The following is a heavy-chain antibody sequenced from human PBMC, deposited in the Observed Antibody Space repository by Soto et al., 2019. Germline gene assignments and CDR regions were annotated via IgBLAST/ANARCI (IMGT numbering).Heavy chain of an antibody. V-gene: IGHV1-69*13. CDR2: IIPIFGTT. CDR3: ATYYPGDTAMVAAMKSPAYYYGMDV. J-gene: IGHJ6*02. CDR1: GGTFSSYA. Sequence: SVKVSGKASGGTFSSYAISWVRQAPRQGREWVEGIIPIFGTTNYAQKFQGRVTITADESTITAYKELSSLRSEDTTVYYCATYYPGDTAMVAAMKSPAYYYGMDVWGQGTTVTVSS. D-gene: IGHD5-18*01.